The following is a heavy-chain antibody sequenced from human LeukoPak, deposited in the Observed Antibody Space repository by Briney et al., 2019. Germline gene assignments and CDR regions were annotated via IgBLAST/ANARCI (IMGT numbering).Heavy chain of an antibody. J-gene: IGHJ4*02. CDR3: AASPDYYDSSGYSYYFDY. V-gene: IGHV1-58*01. CDR1: GFTFTSSA. Sequence: SVKVSCTASGFTFTSSAVQWVRQARGQRLEWIGWIVVGSGNTNYAQKFQERVTITRDMSTSTAYMELSSLRSEDTAVYYCAASPDYYDSSGYSYYFDYWGQGTLVTVSS. D-gene: IGHD3-22*01. CDR2: IVVGSGNT.